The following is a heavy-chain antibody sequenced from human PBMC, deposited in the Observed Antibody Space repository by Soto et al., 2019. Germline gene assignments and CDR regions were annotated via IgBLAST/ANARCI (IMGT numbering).Heavy chain of an antibody. CDR3: ARGGTSKADR. J-gene: IGHJ5*02. Sequence: GASVKVSCKASGYSFTSYGISWVRQAPGQGLEWMGWISVYNGDTTYAQKFQGRVTMTTDTSATTAYMELRSLTSDDTAVYYCARGGTSKADRWGQGTLVTVSS. CDR1: GYSFTSYG. V-gene: IGHV1-18*01. CDR2: ISVYNGDT. D-gene: IGHD1-26*01.